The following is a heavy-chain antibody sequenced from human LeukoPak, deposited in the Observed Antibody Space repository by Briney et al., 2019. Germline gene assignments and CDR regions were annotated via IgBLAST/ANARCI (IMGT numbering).Heavy chain of an antibody. V-gene: IGHV4-39*01. J-gene: IGHJ4*02. D-gene: IGHD3-10*01. CDR2: IYYSGST. Sequence: PSETLSLTCTVSGGSISSGGYYWSWIRQHPGKGLEWIGYIYYSGSTYYNPSLKSRVTISVDTSKNQFSLKLSSVTAADTAVYYCATLQPTMVRGVTVDYWGQGTLVTVSS. CDR3: ATLQPTMVRGVTVDY. CDR1: GGSISSGGYY.